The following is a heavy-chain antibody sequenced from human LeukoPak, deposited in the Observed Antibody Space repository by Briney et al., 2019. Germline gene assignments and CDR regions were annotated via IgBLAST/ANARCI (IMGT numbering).Heavy chain of an antibody. Sequence: GESLKISCKGSGYSFTSYWIGGVRQMPGKGLEWMGIIYPGDSDTRYSPSFQGQVTISADKSISTAYLQWSSLKASDTAMYYCARQLELDSSSWYPYYFDYWGQGTLVTVSS. J-gene: IGHJ4*02. CDR2: IYPGDSDT. CDR1: GYSFTSYW. D-gene: IGHD6-13*01. CDR3: ARQLELDSSSWYPYYFDY. V-gene: IGHV5-51*01.